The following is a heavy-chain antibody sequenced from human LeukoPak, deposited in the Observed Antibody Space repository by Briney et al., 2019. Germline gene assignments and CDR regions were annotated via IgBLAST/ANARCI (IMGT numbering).Heavy chain of an antibody. Sequence: GGSLRLSCAASGFTFSSYGMHWVRQAPGKGLEWVSGVSGSGGSTYYADSVKGRFTISRDNSRNTLYLQMNSLRAADTAVYYCAKGLNYESSAAFDYWGQGTLVTVSS. D-gene: IGHD3-22*01. CDR1: GFTFSSYG. CDR2: VSGSGGST. CDR3: AKGLNYESSAAFDY. V-gene: IGHV3-23*01. J-gene: IGHJ4*02.